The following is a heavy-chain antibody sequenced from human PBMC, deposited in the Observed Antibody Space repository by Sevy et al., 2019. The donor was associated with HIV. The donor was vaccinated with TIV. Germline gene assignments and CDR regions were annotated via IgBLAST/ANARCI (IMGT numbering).Heavy chain of an antibody. J-gene: IGHJ3*02. V-gene: IGHV3-21*01. D-gene: IGHD3-10*01. Sequence: GGSLRLSCAASGFTFNTYTMNWVRQAPGEGLEWVSYISSSGNYIYYADSVKGRFIISRDNAKNSLFLQMNNLRAEDTAVYYCARPYGSGSWEAFDIWGQGTMVTVSS. CDR3: ARPYGSGSWEAFDI. CDR1: GFTFNTYT. CDR2: ISSSGNYI.